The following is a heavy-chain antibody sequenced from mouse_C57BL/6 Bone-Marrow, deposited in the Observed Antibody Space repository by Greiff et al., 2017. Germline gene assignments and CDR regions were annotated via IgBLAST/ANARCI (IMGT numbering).Heavy chain of an antibody. V-gene: IGHV1-81*01. Sequence: VQLQQSGAELARPGASVKLSCKASGYTFTSYGISWVKQRTGKGLEWIGEIYPRSGNTYYNEKFKGKATLTADKSSSTAYMELRSLTSEDSAVYFCARENYGSSYGYWGQGTTLTVSS. CDR2: IYPRSGNT. CDR3: ARENYGSSYGY. CDR1: GYTFTSYG. J-gene: IGHJ2*01. D-gene: IGHD1-1*01.